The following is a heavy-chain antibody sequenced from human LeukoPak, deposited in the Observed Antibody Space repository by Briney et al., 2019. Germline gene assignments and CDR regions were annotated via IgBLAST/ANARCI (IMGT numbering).Heavy chain of an antibody. D-gene: IGHD6-6*01. CDR2: TYYRSTWYN. CDR3: ARDISARPRVFDY. Sequence: SQTLSLTCAISGDSVSSNSATWNWIRQSPSRGLEWLGWTYYRSTWYNDYAISVKSRITINPDTSKNQFSLQLNSVTPEDTAVYYCARDISARPRVFDYWGQGTQVTVSS. CDR1: GDSVSSNSAT. V-gene: IGHV6-1*01. J-gene: IGHJ4*02.